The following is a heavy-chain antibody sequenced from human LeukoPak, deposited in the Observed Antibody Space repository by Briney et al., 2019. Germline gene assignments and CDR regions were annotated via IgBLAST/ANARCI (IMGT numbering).Heavy chain of an antibody. J-gene: IGHJ4*02. Sequence: GGSLRLSCAASGFTFRSYEMNWVRQAPGKGVEWLSYISTTSSHISYADSVKGRFTISRDNAKNSLYLQMNRMRVEDTAVYYCARDLVQLWSTDYWGQGTLVTVSS. CDR2: ISTTSSHI. CDR1: GFTFRSYE. CDR3: ARDLVQLWSTDY. V-gene: IGHV3-48*03. D-gene: IGHD5-18*01.